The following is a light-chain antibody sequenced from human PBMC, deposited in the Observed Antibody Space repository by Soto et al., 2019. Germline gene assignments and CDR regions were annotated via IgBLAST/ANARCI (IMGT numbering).Light chain of an antibody. J-gene: IGKJ4*01. CDR1: QTISSN. CDR3: QQYNNWPLT. CDR2: GGS. V-gene: IGKV3-15*01. Sequence: EIVMTQSPPTLSVSPGERATLSCGASQTISSNLAWFQQKPGQAPRVLIFGGSTRAIGIPARFSGSGSGTEFTLTIASLQSEDFASYYCQQYNNWPLTFGGGTKVEIK.